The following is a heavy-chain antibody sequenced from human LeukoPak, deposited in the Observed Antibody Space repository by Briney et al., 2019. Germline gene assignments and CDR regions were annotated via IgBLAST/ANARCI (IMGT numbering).Heavy chain of an antibody. V-gene: IGHV3-33*01. J-gene: IGHJ4*02. Sequence: GGSLRLSCAASGFTFSDYDMNWVRQAPGKGLEWVAVIWDDGSNKNYADSVKGRVTISRDNSQNTLHLQMNSLRAEDTAIYYCARDGGRYSFDYWGQGTLVTVSS. D-gene: IGHD3-16*01. CDR3: ARDGGRYSFDY. CDR1: GFTFSDYD. CDR2: IWDDGSNK.